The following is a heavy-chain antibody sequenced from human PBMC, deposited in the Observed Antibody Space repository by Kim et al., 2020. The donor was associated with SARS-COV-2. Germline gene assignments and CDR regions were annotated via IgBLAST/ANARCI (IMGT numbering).Heavy chain of an antibody. J-gene: IGHJ4*02. Sequence: GGSLRLSCAASGFTFSSYGMHWVRQAPGKGLEWVAVISYDGSNKYYADSVKGRFTISRDNSKNTLYLQMNSLRAEDTAVYYCAKAEFWSGYYTGLSYWGQGTLVTVSS. D-gene: IGHD3-3*01. CDR1: GFTFSSYG. V-gene: IGHV3-30*18. CDR3: AKAEFWSGYYTGLSY. CDR2: ISYDGSNK.